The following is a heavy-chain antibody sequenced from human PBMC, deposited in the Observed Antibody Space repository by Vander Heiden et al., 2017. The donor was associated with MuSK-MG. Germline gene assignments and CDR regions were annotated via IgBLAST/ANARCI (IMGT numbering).Heavy chain of an antibody. Sequence: EVQLVASGGGLVQPGGSLRLSCAASGFTFSSNSMNWVRQAPGKGLEWVSYISSSSSTIYYADSVKGRFTISRDNAKNSLYLQMNSLRDEDTAVYYCARDWGYCSGGSCYGGFDYWGQGTLVTVSS. CDR3: ARDWGYCSGGSCYGGFDY. D-gene: IGHD2-15*01. CDR1: GFTFSSNS. J-gene: IGHJ4*02. V-gene: IGHV3-48*02. CDR2: ISSSSSTI.